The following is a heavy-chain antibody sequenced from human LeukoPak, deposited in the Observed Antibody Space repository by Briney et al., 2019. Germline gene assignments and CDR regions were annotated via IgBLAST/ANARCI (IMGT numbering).Heavy chain of an antibody. CDR1: GGTFSSYA. V-gene: IGHV1-69*13. J-gene: IGHJ4*02. CDR2: IIPIFGTA. CDR3: ARESGSGSTFDY. D-gene: IGHD5-12*01. Sequence: SVKVSCKASGGTFSSYAVSWVRQAPGQGLEWMGGIIPIFGTANYAQKFQGRVTITADESTSTAYMELSSLRSEDTAVYYCARESGSGSTFDYWGQGTLVTVSS.